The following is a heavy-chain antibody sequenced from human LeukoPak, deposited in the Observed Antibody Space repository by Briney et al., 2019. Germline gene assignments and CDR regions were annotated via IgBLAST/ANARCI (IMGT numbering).Heavy chain of an antibody. CDR2: IYTSGST. V-gene: IGHV4-4*09. J-gene: IGHJ6*03. CDR1: GGSISSYY. CDR3: ARHYPGDYYYYYMDV. Sequence: SETLSLTCTVSGGSISSYYWSWIRQLPGKGLEWIGYIYTSGSTNYNPSLKSRVTISVDTSKNQFSLKLSSVTAADTAVYYCARHYPGDYYYYYMDVWGKGTTVTVSS. D-gene: IGHD1-26*01.